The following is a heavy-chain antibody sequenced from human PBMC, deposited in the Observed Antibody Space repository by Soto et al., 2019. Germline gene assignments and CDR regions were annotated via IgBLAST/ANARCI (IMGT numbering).Heavy chain of an antibody. J-gene: IGHJ6*03. CDR2: IIPILGIA. Sequence: SVKVSCKASGGTFSSYTISWVRQAPGQGLEWMGRIIPILGIANYAQKFQGRVTITADKSTSTAYMELSSLRSEDTAVYYCARGQNRREDYYYYYMDVWGKGTTVTVSS. CDR3: ARGQNRREDYYYYYMDV. V-gene: IGHV1-69*02. CDR1: GGTFSSYT. D-gene: IGHD1-26*01.